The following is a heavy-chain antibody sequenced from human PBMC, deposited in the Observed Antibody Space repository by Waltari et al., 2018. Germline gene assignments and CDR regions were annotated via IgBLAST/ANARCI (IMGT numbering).Heavy chain of an antibody. D-gene: IGHD3-16*01. CDR1: GGTFSSYA. Sequence: QVQLVQSGAEVKKPGSSVKVSCKASGGTFSSYAISWVRQAPGQGLEWMGRISPIFGTANYAQKFQGRVTITADESTSTAYMELSSLRSEDTAVYYCARVRITARYYYYGMDVWGQGTTVTVSS. V-gene: IGHV1-69*15. J-gene: IGHJ6*02. CDR3: ARVRITARYYYYGMDV. CDR2: ISPIFGTA.